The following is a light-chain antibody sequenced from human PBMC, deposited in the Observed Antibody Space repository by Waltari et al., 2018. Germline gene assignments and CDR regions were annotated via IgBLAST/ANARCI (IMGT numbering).Light chain of an antibody. CDR3: LQVSNFPIT. J-gene: IGKJ1*01. CDR2: DTS. Sequence: DIQMTQSPSSVSASIGDRVTISCRASQDIGRFLVWYQQTPGRSPKLLIFDTSSLQSGVPSRFSGSGSGTEFTLTIGSLQPEDFATYYCLQVSNFPITFGQGTTVEIK. V-gene: IGKV1D-12*01. CDR1: QDIGRF.